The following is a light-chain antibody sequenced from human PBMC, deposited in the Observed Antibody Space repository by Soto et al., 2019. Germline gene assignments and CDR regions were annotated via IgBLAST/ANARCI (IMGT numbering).Light chain of an antibody. CDR1: QTVGRNY. Sequence: EIVMTQSPATLSVSPGERATLSCRASQTVGRNYLAWYQQKPGQAPRLLIYGASSRATGIPDRFSGSGSGTDFTLTISRLEPEDFAVYFCQQYGSSPTTFGQGTKVDIK. V-gene: IGKV3-20*01. CDR2: GAS. CDR3: QQYGSSPTT. J-gene: IGKJ1*01.